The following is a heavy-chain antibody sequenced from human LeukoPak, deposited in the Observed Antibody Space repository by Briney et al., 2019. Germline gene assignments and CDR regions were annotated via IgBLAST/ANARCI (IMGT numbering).Heavy chain of an antibody. Sequence: SETLSLTCAVYGGSFSGYYWSWIRQPPGKGLEWIGEINHSGSTNYNPSLKSRVTISVDTSKNQFSLKMSSVTAADTAVYYCAREVVYDSTSYENWGQGTLVTVSS. CDR3: AREVVYDSTSYEN. CDR1: GGSFSGYY. J-gene: IGHJ4*02. D-gene: IGHD3-22*01. CDR2: INHSGST. V-gene: IGHV4-34*01.